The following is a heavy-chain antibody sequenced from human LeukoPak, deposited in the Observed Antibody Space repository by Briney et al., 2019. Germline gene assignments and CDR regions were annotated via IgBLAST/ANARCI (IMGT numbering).Heavy chain of an antibody. D-gene: IGHD6-19*01. V-gene: IGHV3-23*01. J-gene: IGHJ4*02. CDR2: ISGSGGST. CDR1: GFTFNYYP. Sequence: PGGSLRLSCAASGFTFNYYPLAWVRQAPGKGLEWVSSISGSGGSTYYADSVKGRFTISRDNSKNTLYLQMNSLRAEDTAVYYCAKGLSSGWNLKGSDYWGQGTLVTVSS. CDR3: AKGLSSGWNLKGSDY.